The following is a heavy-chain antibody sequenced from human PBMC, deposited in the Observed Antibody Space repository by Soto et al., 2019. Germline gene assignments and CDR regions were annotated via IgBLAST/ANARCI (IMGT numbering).Heavy chain of an antibody. J-gene: IGHJ4*02. V-gene: IGHV3-23*01. CDR2: IGGDTSYT. CDR1: EFIFSNYA. Sequence: PGGSLRHSCTDSEFIFSNYALTWVRQAPGKGLEWVSSIGGDTSYTYYADSVKGRFTISRDKSKNTVFLQMNSLRADDTAVYHCAKDPNGDYVGAFDSWGQGTLVTVSS. D-gene: IGHD4-17*01. CDR3: AKDPNGDYVGAFDS.